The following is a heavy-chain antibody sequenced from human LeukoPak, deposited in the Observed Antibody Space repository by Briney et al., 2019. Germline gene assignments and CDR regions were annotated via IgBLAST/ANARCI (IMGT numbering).Heavy chain of an antibody. Sequence: GGSLRLSCTASGFTFSNYWMSWVRQAPGKGLEWVANISPDGSEENYVDSVKGRFTISRDNAKNSFYLQMNSPRAEDTAVYYCARDQQWLVNVYYYYMDVWGKGTTVTVSS. CDR2: ISPDGSEE. V-gene: IGHV3-7*01. J-gene: IGHJ6*03. CDR3: ARDQQWLVNVYYYYMDV. CDR1: GFTFSNYW. D-gene: IGHD6-19*01.